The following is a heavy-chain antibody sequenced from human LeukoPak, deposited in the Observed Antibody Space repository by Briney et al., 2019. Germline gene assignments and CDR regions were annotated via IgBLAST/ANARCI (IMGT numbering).Heavy chain of an antibody. J-gene: IGHJ3*02. D-gene: IGHD3-9*01. Sequence: SETLSLTCTVSRYSITTGYYWGWIRQPPGKGLEWIGEINHSGSTNYNPSLKSRVTISVDTSKNQFSLKLSSVTAADTAVYYCARVSEYYDILTGPTPDAFDIWGQGTMVTVSS. V-gene: IGHV4-38-2*02. CDR2: INHSGST. CDR1: RYSITTGYY. CDR3: ARVSEYYDILTGPTPDAFDI.